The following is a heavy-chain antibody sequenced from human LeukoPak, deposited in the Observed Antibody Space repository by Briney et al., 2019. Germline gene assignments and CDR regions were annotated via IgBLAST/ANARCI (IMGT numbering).Heavy chain of an antibody. V-gene: IGHV3-33*06. CDR3: AKENYYDSSGPDY. D-gene: IGHD3-22*01. J-gene: IGHJ4*02. CDR2: IWYDGSNK. CDR1: GFTFSSYG. Sequence: GGSLRLSCAASGFTFSSYGMHWVRQAPGKGLEWVAVIWYDGSNKYYADSVRGRFTISRDNSKNTLYLQMNSLRAEDTAVYYCAKENYYDSSGPDYWGQGTLVTVSS.